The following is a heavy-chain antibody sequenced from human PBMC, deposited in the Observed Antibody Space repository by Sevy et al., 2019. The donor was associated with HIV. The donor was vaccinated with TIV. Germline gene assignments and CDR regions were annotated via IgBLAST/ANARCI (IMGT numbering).Heavy chain of an antibody. D-gene: IGHD3-22*01. J-gene: IGHJ4*02. V-gene: IGHV1-24*01. CDR1: GYTLTALS. CDR3: ATSKDYYDSSGYPFDH. Sequence: GTVKVSCKVSGYTLTALSMHWVRQAPRKGLEWTGTFDPEDRETRFPQKFQGRVTMTEDTSTDTAYMELSSLRSEDTAVYFCATSKDYYDSSGYPFDHWGQGALVTVSS. CDR2: FDPEDRET.